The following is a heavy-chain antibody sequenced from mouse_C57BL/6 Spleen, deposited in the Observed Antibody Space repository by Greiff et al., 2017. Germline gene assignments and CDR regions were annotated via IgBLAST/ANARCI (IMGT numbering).Heavy chain of an antibody. CDR1: GFTFSSYG. CDR2: ISSGGSYT. V-gene: IGHV5-6*01. D-gene: IGHD2-4*01. Sequence: EVKLMESGGDLVKPGGSLKLSCAASGFTFSSYGMSWVRQTPDKRLEWVATISSGGSYTYYPDSVKGRFTISRDNAKNTLDLQMSSLKSEDTAMYYCARHDYDPAWFAYWGQGTLVTVSA. J-gene: IGHJ3*01. CDR3: ARHDYDPAWFAY.